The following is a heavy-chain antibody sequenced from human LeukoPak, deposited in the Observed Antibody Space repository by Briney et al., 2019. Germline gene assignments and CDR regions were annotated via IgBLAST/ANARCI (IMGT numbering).Heavy chain of an antibody. J-gene: IGHJ4*02. CDR1: GFTFSSYW. CDR3: ARVAVTTVTDY. Sequence: GGSLRLSCAASGFTFSSYWMHWVRQAPGKGLVWVSRINSDGSSTSYADSVKGRFTISRDSAKNTLYLQMNSLRAEDTAVYYCARVAVTTVTDYWGQGTLVTVSS. V-gene: IGHV3-74*01. D-gene: IGHD4-17*01. CDR2: INSDGSST.